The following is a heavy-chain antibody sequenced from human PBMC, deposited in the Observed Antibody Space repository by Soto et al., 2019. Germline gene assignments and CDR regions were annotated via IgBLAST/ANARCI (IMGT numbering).Heavy chain of an antibody. J-gene: IGHJ5*02. D-gene: IGHD4-17*01. V-gene: IGHV1-69*02. CDR2: IIPILGIA. CDR1: GGTFSSYT. CDR3: ARSANDYGDYEWFDP. Sequence: QVQLVQSGAEVKKPGSSVKVSCKASGGTFSSYTISWVRQAPGQGLEWMGRIIPILGIANYAQNFQGRVTITADKSTSTAYMELSSLRSEDTAVYYCARSANDYGDYEWFDPWVQGTLVTVSS.